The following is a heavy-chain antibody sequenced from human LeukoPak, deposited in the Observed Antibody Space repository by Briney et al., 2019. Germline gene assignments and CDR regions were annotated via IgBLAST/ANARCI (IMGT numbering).Heavy chain of an antibody. Sequence: GGSLRLSCAASGVTLSSCAMSLARQAPGKGLEWVSGISSSGSGGNTYYADSVKGRFTISRDSPKNTLLLHMNTLRAEDTAIYYCAKDRTVGASYRYFDLWGRGTLVTVSS. J-gene: IGHJ2*01. V-gene: IGHV3-23*01. CDR2: ISSSGSGGNT. CDR1: GVTLSSCA. D-gene: IGHD1-26*01. CDR3: AKDRTVGASYRYFDL.